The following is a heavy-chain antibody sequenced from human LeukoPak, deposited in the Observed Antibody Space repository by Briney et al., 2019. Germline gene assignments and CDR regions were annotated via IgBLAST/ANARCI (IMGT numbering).Heavy chain of an antibody. CDR2: IGTAGDT. V-gene: IGHV3-13*01. D-gene: IGHD3-22*01. J-gene: IGHJ3*02. CDR1: GFTFSSYD. Sequence: GGSLRLSCAASGFTFSSYDVHWVRQATGKGLEWVSAIGTAGDTYYPGSVKGRLTISRENAKNSLYLQMNSLRAGDTAVYYCARGPSYYYDSSGYAFDIWGQGTMVTVSS. CDR3: ARGPSYYYDSSGYAFDI.